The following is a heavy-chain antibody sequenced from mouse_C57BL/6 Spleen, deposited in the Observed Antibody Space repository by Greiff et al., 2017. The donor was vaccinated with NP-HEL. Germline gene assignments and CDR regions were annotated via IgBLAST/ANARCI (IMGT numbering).Heavy chain of an antibody. CDR3: TGVLLSWYFDV. V-gene: IGHV6-3*01. CDR1: GFTFSNYW. CDR2: IRLKSDNYAT. D-gene: IGHD1-1*02. J-gene: IGHJ1*03. Sequence: EVKLVESGGGLVQPGGSMKLSCVASGFTFSNYWMNWVRQSPEKGLEWVAQIRLKSDNYATHYAESVKGRFTISRDDSKSSVYLQMNNLRAEDTGIYYCTGVLLSWYFDVWGTGTTVTVSS.